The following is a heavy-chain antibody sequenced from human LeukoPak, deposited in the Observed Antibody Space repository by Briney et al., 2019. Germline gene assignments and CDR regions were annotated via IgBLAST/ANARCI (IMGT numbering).Heavy chain of an antibody. CDR1: GFTFDDYT. CDR2: ISWDGGST. V-gene: IGHV3-43*01. D-gene: IGHD5-24*01. J-gene: IGHJ4*02. CDR3: AKGGVEMATIDY. Sequence: GGSLRLSCAASGFTFDDYTMHWVRQAPGKGLEWVSLISWDGGSTYYADSVKGRFTISRDNSKNSLYLQMNSLRTEDTALYYCAKGGVEMATIDYWGQGTLVTVSS.